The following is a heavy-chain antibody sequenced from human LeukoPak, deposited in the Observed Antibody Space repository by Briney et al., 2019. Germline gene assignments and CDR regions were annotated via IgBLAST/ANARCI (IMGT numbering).Heavy chain of an antibody. CDR3: ARGRIAAGTVGVVSAF. CDR2: ISAYNGNT. J-gene: IGHJ4*02. D-gene: IGHD6-13*01. CDR1: GYTFTSYG. V-gene: IGHV1-18*01. Sequence: ASVKVPCKASGYTFTSYGISWVRQAPGQGLEWMGWISAYNGNTNYAQKLQGRVTMTTDTSTSTAYMELRSLRSDDTAVYYCARGRIAAGTVGVVSAFWGQGTLVTVSS.